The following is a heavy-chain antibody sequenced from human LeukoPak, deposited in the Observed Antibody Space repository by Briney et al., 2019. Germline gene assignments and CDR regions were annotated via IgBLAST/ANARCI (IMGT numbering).Heavy chain of an antibody. J-gene: IGHJ3*02. D-gene: IGHD2-2*01. CDR3: ARRYCSSTSCYDAFDI. CDR1: GDSINNYY. V-gene: IGHV4-59*12. Sequence: SETLSLTCTVSGDSINNYYWAWIRQPPGKGLEWIGYIHYSGTTYYNPSLKSRVTISVDSSRTQFSLKLSSMTAADTAVYYCARRYCSSTSCYDAFDIWGQGTMVTVSS. CDR2: IHYSGTT.